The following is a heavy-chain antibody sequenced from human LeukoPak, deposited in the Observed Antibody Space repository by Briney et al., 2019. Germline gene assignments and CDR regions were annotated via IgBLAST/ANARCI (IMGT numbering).Heavy chain of an antibody. V-gene: IGHV1-2*02. CDR2: INPNSGGT. Sequence: GASVKVSCKASGYTFTGYYMHWVRQAPGQGLEWMGWINPNSGGTNYAQKFQGRVTMTRDTSISTAYMELSRLRSDDTAVYYCARPAKGSTVTTLTWGQGTPVTVSS. J-gene: IGHJ5*02. D-gene: IGHD4-17*01. CDR1: GYTFTGYY. CDR3: ARPAKGSTVTTLT.